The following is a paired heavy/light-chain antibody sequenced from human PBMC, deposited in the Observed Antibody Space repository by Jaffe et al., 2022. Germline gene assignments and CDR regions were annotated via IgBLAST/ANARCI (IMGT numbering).Heavy chain of an antibody. J-gene: IGHJ5*02. CDR2: VHTSGST. D-gene: IGHD6-25*01. CDR1: GGSISSGSYY. Sequence: QVQLQESGPGLVKPSQTLSLTCTVSGGSISSGSYYWSWIRQPAGKGLEWIGRVHTSGSTNYNPSLKSRVTISVDTSKNQFSLKLTSVTAADTAIYSCARDQSGAHGYNWFDPWGQGTLVTVSS. V-gene: IGHV4-61*02. CDR3: ARDQSGAHGYNWFDP.
Light chain of an antibody. J-gene: IGKJ4*01. CDR3: QQYYSIPVT. Sequence: DIVMTQSPDSLAVSLGERATINCKSSQSVLYTSNNKNYLAWYQQKPGQPPKLLIYWASTRESGVPDRFSGSGSGTDFTLTISSLQAEDVAVYYCQQYYSIPVTFGGGTKVEIK. V-gene: IGKV4-1*01. CDR1: QSVLYTSNNKNY. CDR2: WAS.